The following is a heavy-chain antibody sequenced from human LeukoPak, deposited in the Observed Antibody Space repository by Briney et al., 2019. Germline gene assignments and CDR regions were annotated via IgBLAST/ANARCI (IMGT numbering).Heavy chain of an antibody. CDR2: THYSGST. D-gene: IGHD3-10*01. Sequence: SETLSLTCTVSGGSISSYYWSWLRQPPGKGLEYIGYTHYSGSTNYNPSLKSRVTISLDTSGNQFSLKLSSVTAADTAVYYCAGPTMVRGVTSRYYYYYMDVWGKGTTVTISS. CDR3: AGPTMVRGVTSRYYYYYMDV. V-gene: IGHV4-59*01. J-gene: IGHJ6*03. CDR1: GGSISSYY.